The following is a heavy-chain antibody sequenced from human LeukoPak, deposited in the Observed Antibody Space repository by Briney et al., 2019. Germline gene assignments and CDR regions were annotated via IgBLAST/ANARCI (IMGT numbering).Heavy chain of an antibody. CDR3: TTVYSSGWYFDY. J-gene: IGHJ4*02. D-gene: IGHD6-19*01. CDR2: INPNRGYT. CDR1: VYTFTHYY. V-gene: IGHV1-2*02. Sequence: ASVKVSRKTSVYTFTHYYMHWLGQAPGQGREWMGCINPNRGYTKYPQKFQGRVTGTMDTSISTSYMELSSLTSDDTAVYYCTTVYSSGWYFDYWGQGTLVTVSS.